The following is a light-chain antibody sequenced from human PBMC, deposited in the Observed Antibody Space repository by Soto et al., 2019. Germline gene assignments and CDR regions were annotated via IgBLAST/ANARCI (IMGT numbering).Light chain of an antibody. V-gene: IGKV1-39*01. Sequence: DIQMTQSPSSLSASVGDRVTITCRASQSISSYLNWYQQKQGKAPKLLIYAASSLQSGVPSRFSGSGSGTDFNLTISSLQPEDFATYYCQQSYSTPITLGQGTRLEIK. CDR3: QQSYSTPIT. CDR1: QSISSY. CDR2: AAS. J-gene: IGKJ5*01.